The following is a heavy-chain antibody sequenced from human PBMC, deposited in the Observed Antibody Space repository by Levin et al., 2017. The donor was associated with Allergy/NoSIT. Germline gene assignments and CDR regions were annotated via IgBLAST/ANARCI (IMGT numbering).Heavy chain of an antibody. CDR3: ARLEHYGSGAFRYFDL. J-gene: IGHJ2*01. CDR1: GGSVSSGSYY. D-gene: IGHD3-10*01. Sequence: SETLSLICTVSGGSVSSGSYYWGWIRQPPGKGLEWIGNIYYSGNTYYNPSLKSRVTMSVDTSKNPFSLSLNSVTAADTAVYYCARLEHYGSGAFRYFDLWGRGTLVTVSS. CDR2: IYYSGNT. V-gene: IGHV4-39*01.